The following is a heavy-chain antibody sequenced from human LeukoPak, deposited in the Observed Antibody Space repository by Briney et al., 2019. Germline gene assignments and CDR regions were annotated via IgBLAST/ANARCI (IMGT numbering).Heavy chain of an antibody. CDR3: AKDNPGRGYYYGSGNSDY. CDR1: GFTFSSYA. Sequence: GGSLRLSCAASGFTFSSYAMCWVRQAPGKGLEWVSAISGSGGSTYYADSVKGRFTISRDNSKNTLYLQMNSLRAEDTAVYYCAKDNPGRGYYYGSGNSDYWGQGTLVTVSS. D-gene: IGHD3-10*01. V-gene: IGHV3-23*01. CDR2: ISGSGGST. J-gene: IGHJ4*02.